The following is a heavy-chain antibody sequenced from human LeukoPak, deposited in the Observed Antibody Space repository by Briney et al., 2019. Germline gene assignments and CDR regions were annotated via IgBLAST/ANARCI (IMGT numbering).Heavy chain of an antibody. CDR1: GGSISSYY. Sequence: PSETLSLTCTVSGGSISSYYWSWIRQPAGKGLEWIGRIYTSGGTNYNPSLKSRVTMSVDTSKNQFSLKLSSVTAADTAVYYCARARTGTELYYYYYYMDVWGEGTTVTVSS. V-gene: IGHV4-4*07. CDR3: ARARTGTELYYYYYYMDV. J-gene: IGHJ6*03. D-gene: IGHD1-7*01. CDR2: IYTSGGT.